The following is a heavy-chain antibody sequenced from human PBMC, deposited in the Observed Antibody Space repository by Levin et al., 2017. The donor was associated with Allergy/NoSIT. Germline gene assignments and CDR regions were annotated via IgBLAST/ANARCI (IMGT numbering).Heavy chain of an antibody. CDR3: AGTNRGSRVGYYYGMDV. CDR2: MNPNSGNT. Sequence: VASVKVSCKASGYTFTSYDINWVRQATGQGLEWMGWMNPNSGNTGYAQKFQGRVTMTRNTSISTAYMELSSLRSEDTAVYYCAGTNRGSRVGYYYGMDVWGQGTTVTVSS. D-gene: IGHD6-25*01. CDR1: GYTFTSYD. J-gene: IGHJ6*02. V-gene: IGHV1-8*01.